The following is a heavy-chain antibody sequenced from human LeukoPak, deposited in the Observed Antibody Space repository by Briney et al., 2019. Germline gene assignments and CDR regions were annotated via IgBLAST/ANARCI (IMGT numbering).Heavy chain of an antibody. CDR1: GYTLTELS. J-gene: IGHJ1*01. CDR2: FDPEDGET. Sequence: GASVKVSCKVSGYTLTELSMHGVRQAPGKGLEWMGGFDPEDGETIYAQKFQGRVTMTEDTSTDTAYMELSSLRSEDTAVYYCATDLVGATTTRGVEYFQHWGQGTLVTVSS. D-gene: IGHD1-26*01. V-gene: IGHV1-24*01. CDR3: ATDLVGATTTRGVEYFQH.